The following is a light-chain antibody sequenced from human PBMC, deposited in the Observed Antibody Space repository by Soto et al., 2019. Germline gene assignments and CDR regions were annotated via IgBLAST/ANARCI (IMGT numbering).Light chain of an antibody. V-gene: IGKV1-5*03. J-gene: IGKJ4*01. CDR1: QSIRSW. CDR2: KAS. CDR3: QQYDSYST. Sequence: DIQMTQFPSTLSASVGDRVTITCRASQSIRSWLAWYQQKPGKAPNLLIYKASSLPSGVPSRFSGSGYGTEFTLTIRSLQPDDIATYYCQQYDSYSTFGGGTKVQIK.